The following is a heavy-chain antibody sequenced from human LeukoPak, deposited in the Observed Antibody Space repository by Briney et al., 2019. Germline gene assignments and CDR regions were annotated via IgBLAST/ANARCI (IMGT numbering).Heavy chain of an antibody. CDR3: TRDVGFRFDP. CDR2: ISSTTNIR. CDR1: GFTFSDHY. D-gene: IGHD2-15*01. V-gene: IGHV3-11*04. Sequence: GGSLRLSCVTSGFTFSDHYMDWVRQAPGKGLEWGSYISSTTNIRYYADSVKGRFTISRDNAKNSLYLQMHSLRAEDTALYYCTRDVGFRFDPWGQGTLVTVSS. J-gene: IGHJ5*02.